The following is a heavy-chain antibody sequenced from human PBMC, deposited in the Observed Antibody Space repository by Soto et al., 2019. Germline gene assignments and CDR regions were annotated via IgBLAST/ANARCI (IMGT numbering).Heavy chain of an antibody. V-gene: IGHV1-2*04. CDR3: ARDHRSTSWRTFHAMDV. CDR2: INPNSGGT. Sequence: ASVKVSCKASGYTFTGYYMHWVRQAPGQGLEWMGWINPNSGGTNYAQKFQGWVTMTRDTSISTAYMELSRLRSDDTAVYYCARDHRSTSWRTFHAMDVWGPGTTVTLSS. CDR1: GYTFTGYY. J-gene: IGHJ6*02. D-gene: IGHD2-2*01.